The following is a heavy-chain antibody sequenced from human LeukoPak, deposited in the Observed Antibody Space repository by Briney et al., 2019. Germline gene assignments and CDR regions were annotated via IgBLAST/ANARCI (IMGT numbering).Heavy chain of an antibody. Sequence: GESLKISCKASGYKFTNYWIGWVRQMPGKGLELMGIIYPGDSDTRYSPSFQGQVTISADKSISTAYLQWSSLKASDTAMYYCARRRHDYGGPPVDYWGQGTLVTVSS. CDR2: IYPGDSDT. D-gene: IGHD4-23*01. CDR3: ARRRHDYGGPPVDY. V-gene: IGHV5-51*01. CDR1: GYKFTNYW. J-gene: IGHJ4*02.